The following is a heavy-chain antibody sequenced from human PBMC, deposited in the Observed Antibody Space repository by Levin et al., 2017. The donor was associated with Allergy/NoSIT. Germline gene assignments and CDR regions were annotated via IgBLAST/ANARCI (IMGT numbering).Heavy chain of an antibody. D-gene: IGHD1-26*01. CDR2: ISPSGDYT. CDR3: TKDQPWGGSGRHDK. CDR1: GFTFNNYA. Sequence: PGGSLRLSCAASGFTFNNYAMSWVRRAPGKGLEWVSAISPSGDYTYYADSVKGRFTISRDNSRNMVHLQMNILRAEDTAIYFCTKDQPWGGSGRHDKWGQGTLVTVSS. V-gene: IGHV3-23*01. J-gene: IGHJ4*02.